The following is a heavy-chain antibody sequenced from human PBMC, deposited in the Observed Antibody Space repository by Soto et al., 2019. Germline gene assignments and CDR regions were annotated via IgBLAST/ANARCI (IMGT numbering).Heavy chain of an antibody. CDR3: ARESSFEGSSTSNIFSADYYFDY. V-gene: IGHV3-33*01. CDR2: IWYDGSNK. D-gene: IGHD2-2*01. J-gene: IGHJ4*02. Sequence: GGSLRLSCAASGFTFSSYGMHWVRQAPGKGLEWVAVIWYDGSNKYYADSVKGRFTISRDNSKNTLYLQMNSLRAEDTAVYYCARESSFEGSSTSNIFSADYYFDYWGQGTLVTVSS. CDR1: GFTFSSYG.